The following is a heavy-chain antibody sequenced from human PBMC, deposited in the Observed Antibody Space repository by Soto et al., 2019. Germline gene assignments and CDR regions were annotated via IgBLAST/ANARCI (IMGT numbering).Heavy chain of an antibody. Sequence: QVQLQESAPGLAKPSETLSLTCTVSGGSIGGYYWTWIRQNPGKGLEWIGYINYTGSTNYNPALKRRVTRRVDTSKSLFSLKLTSVTAADTAVYYCARSSSCSGYYFDYWGQGTLVTVFS. CDR2: INYTGST. J-gene: IGHJ4*02. CDR3: ARSSSCSGYYFDY. V-gene: IGHV4-59*01. CDR1: GGSIGGYY. D-gene: IGHD6-13*01.